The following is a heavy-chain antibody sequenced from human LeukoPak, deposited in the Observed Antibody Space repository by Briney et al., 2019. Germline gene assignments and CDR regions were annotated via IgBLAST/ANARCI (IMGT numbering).Heavy chain of an antibody. CDR3: AELGITMIGGV. Sequence: GGSLRLSCAASGFTFSTYWMHWVRQAPGKGLVWVSRINSDGTSTSYADSVKGRFTISRDNAKNSLYLQMNSLRAEDTAVYYCAELGITMIGGVWGKGTTVTISS. CDR1: GFTFSTYW. D-gene: IGHD3-10*02. J-gene: IGHJ6*04. V-gene: IGHV3-74*01. CDR2: INSDGTST.